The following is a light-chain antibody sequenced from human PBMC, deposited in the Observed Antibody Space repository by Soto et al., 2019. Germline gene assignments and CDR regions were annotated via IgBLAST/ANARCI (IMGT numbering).Light chain of an antibody. J-gene: IGLJ2*01. CDR3: SSYKDSSTLVV. CDR1: SSDVGGYNF. V-gene: IGLV2-14*03. Sequence: QSVLTQPASVSGSPGQSITISCTGTSSDVGGYNFVSWYQQHPGKAPKRMIFDVNNRPSGVSNRFSGSKSDNTAYLTISGLQSEDEADYYCSSYKDSSTLVVFGVGTKLTVL. CDR2: DVN.